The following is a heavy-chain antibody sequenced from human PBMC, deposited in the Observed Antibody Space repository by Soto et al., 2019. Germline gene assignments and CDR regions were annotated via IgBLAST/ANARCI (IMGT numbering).Heavy chain of an antibody. J-gene: IGHJ6*02. V-gene: IGHV4-34*01. Sequence: SETLSLTCAVYGGSFSGYYWSWTRQPPGKGLEWIGEINHSGSTYYNPSLKSRVTISVDTSKNQFSLKLSSVTAADTAVYYCGRKMPRRCTNGVCFTYYGMDVWGQGTTVTVSS. CDR3: GRKMPRRCTNGVCFTYYGMDV. CDR2: INHSGST. CDR1: GGSFSGYY. D-gene: IGHD2-8*01.